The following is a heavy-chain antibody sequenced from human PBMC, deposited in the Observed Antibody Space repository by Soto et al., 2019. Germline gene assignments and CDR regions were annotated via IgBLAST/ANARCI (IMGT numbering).Heavy chain of an antibody. V-gene: IGHV3-21*01. Sequence: GGSLRLSCAASGFTFSSYSMNWVRQAPGKGLEWVSSISSSSSYIYYADSVKGRFTISRDNAKNSLYLQMNSLRAEDTAVYYCARGSTTVTTADYWGQGTLVTVSS. CDR1: GFTFSSYS. CDR2: ISSSSSYI. CDR3: ARGSTTVTTADY. D-gene: IGHD4-17*01. J-gene: IGHJ4*02.